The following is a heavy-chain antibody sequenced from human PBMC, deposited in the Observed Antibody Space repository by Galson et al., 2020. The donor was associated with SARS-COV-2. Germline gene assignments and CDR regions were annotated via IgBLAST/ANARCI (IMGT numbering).Heavy chain of an antibody. J-gene: IGHJ4*02. CDR3: ARGAPGD. D-gene: IGHD7-27*01. CDR1: SGSFRRYK. Sequence: SQTLSLTRAVYSGSFRRYKWSWIRQPPRKGLEWIGQIDYSGNTNYNPSLKSRVTISVDTSKNQFSLKLNSVTAADTAVDYCARGAPGDWGQGTLVTVSS. V-gene: IGHV4-34*01. CDR2: IDYSGNT.